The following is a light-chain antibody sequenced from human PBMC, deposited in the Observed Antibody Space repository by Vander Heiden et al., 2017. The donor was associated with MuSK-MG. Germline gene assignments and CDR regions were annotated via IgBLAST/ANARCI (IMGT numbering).Light chain of an antibody. CDR3: AVWDDSLNGWV. Sequence: QSVLTQPPSASGTPGQRVTISCSGSSSNIGGNAVKWYQQLPGTAPKLLIYTNNQRPSGVPDRFSGSKSGTSASLVISGLQSEDEAGYYCAVWDDSLNGWVFGGGTKLTVL. J-gene: IGLJ3*02. CDR2: TNN. V-gene: IGLV1-44*01. CDR1: SSNIGGNA.